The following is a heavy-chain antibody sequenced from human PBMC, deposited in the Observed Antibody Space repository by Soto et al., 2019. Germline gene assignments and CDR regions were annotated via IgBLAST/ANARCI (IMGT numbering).Heavy chain of an antibody. CDR1: GGSISSGDYY. V-gene: IGHV4-61*08. Sequence: SETLSLTCTVSGGSISSGDYYWTWIRQPPGKGLEWMGYIYYSGTTTNYNPSLKSRVTLSVDTSKNQFSLKLSSVTAADTAVYYCARYKSNYYYGMDVWGQGTTVTVSS. D-gene: IGHD1-20*01. CDR2: IYYSGTTT. CDR3: ARYKSNYYYGMDV. J-gene: IGHJ6*02.